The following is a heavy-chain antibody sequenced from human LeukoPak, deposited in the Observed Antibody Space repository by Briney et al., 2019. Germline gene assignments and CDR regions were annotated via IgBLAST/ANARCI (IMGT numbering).Heavy chain of an antibody. V-gene: IGHV4-39*01. Sequence: SETLSLTCTVSGGSISSSSYYWGWIRQPPGKGLEWIGSIYYSGSTYYNPSLKSRVTISVGTSKNQFSLKLSSVTAADTAVYYCATEMRGSYPFDYWGQGTLVTVSS. J-gene: IGHJ4*02. CDR1: GGSISSSSYY. CDR3: ATEMRGSYPFDY. D-gene: IGHD1-26*01. CDR2: IYYSGST.